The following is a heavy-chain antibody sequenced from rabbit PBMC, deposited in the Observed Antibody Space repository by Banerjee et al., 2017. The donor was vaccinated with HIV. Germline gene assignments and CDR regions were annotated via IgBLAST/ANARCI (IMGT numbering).Heavy chain of an antibody. J-gene: IGHJ2*01. CDR3: ARNFYGGINYWDAFDP. D-gene: IGHD8-1*01. CDR1: GFTLSIYW. CDR2: IYTSSSGST. Sequence: QSLEESGGDLVKPGASLTLTCTASGFTLSIYWMCWVRQAPGKGLEWIACIYTSSSGSTYYASWAKGRFTISKTSSTTVTLQMTSLTAADTATYFCARNFYGGINYWDAFDPWGQGTLVTVS. V-gene: IGHV1S40*01.